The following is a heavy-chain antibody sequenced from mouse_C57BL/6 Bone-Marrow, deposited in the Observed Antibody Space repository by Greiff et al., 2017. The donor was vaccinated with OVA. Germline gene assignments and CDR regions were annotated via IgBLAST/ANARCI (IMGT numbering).Heavy chain of an antibody. CDR2: IYPGSGST. CDR1: GYTFTSYW. J-gene: IGHJ4*01. Sequence: VQLQQPGAELVKPGASVKMSCKASGYTFTSYWITWVKQRPGQGLEWIGDIYPGSGSTNYNEKFKSKATLTVDTSSSTAYMQLSSLTSEDSAVYYCSREEVLRRRGYYAMDYWGQGTSVTVSS. D-gene: IGHD2-4*01. V-gene: IGHV1-55*01. CDR3: SREEVLRRRGYYAMDY.